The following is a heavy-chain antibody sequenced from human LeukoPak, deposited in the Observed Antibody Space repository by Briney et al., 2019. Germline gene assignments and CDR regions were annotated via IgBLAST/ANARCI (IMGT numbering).Heavy chain of an antibody. V-gene: IGHV4-31*03. D-gene: IGHD2-21*01. CDR2: IYYSGST. CDR3: ARDLRLGELSYFDY. CDR1: GGSISSGGYY. Sequence: TSQTLSLTCTVSGGSISSGGYYWSWIRQHPGKGLEWIGYIYYSGSTYYNPSLKRRVTISVDTSKNQFSLKLSSVTAADTAVYYCARDLRLGELSYFDYWGQGTLVTVSS. J-gene: IGHJ4*02.